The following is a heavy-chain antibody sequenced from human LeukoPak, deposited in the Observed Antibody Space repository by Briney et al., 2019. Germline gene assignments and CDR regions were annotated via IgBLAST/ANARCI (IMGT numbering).Heavy chain of an antibody. J-gene: IGHJ5*02. CDR3: ARDRRGYEPRYNWFDP. CDR2: ISSSSSSTI. D-gene: IGHD5-12*01. Sequence: GGSLRLSCAASGFTFSSYSMNWVRQAPGKGLEWVSYISSSSSSTIYYADSVKGRFTISRDNAKNSLYLQMNSLRAEDTAVYYCARDRRGYEPRYNWFDPWGQGTLVTVSS. V-gene: IGHV3-48*04. CDR1: GFTFSSYS.